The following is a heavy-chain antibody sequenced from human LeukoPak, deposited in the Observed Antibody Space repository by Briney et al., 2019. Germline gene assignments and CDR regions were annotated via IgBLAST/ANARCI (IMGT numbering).Heavy chain of an antibody. CDR1: GYTFTGYY. V-gene: IGHV1-2*02. J-gene: IGHJ4*02. Sequence: ASVKVSCKASGYTFTGYYMHLLRQAPGQGLEWVGWINPNSGGTNYAQKFQGRVTMTRDKSISTAYMELSRLRSDDTAVYYCARDERNWGDGYNSNDYWGQGTLVSVSS. D-gene: IGHD5-24*01. CDR3: ARDERNWGDGYNSNDY. CDR2: INPNSGGT.